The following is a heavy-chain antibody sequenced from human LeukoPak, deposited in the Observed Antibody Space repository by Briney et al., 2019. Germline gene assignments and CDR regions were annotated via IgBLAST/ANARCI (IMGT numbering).Heavy chain of an antibody. CDR1: GFTFSSYS. Sequence: GESLKISCAASGFTFSSYSMNWVRQAPGKGLEWVSSISSSSSYIYYADSVKGRFTISRDNAKNSLYLQMNSLRAEDTAVYYCARVPAVLRFLESYYMDVWGKGTTVTVSS. CDR2: ISSSSSYI. CDR3: ARVPAVLRFLESYYMDV. V-gene: IGHV3-21*01. D-gene: IGHD3-3*01. J-gene: IGHJ6*03.